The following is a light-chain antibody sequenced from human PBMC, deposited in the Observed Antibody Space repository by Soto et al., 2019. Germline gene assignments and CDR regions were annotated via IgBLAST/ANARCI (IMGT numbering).Light chain of an antibody. CDR1: SSDVGGYNY. CDR2: EVN. Sequence: QSALTQPPSASGSPGQSVTISCTGTSSDVGGYNYVSWYQQHPGKDPKLMVYEVNKRPSGVPDRFSCSKSGNTASLTVSGLQAEDEADYYCTSYAGGNIVFGTGTKLTVL. V-gene: IGLV2-8*01. J-gene: IGLJ1*01. CDR3: TSYAGGNIV.